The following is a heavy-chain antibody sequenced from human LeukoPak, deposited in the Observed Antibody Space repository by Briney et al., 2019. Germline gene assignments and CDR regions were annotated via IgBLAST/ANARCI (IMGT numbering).Heavy chain of an antibody. CDR2: INSDGSST. J-gene: IGHJ4*02. CDR3: AKLMRPVMFVGPKELDY. V-gene: IGHV3-74*01. D-gene: IGHD3-10*02. CDR1: GFTFSSYW. Sequence: PGGSLRLSCAASGFTFSSYWMHWVRQAPGKGLVWVSRINSDGSSTSYADSVKGRFTISRDNAKNTLYLQMNSLRAEDTAVYYCAKLMRPVMFVGPKELDYWGQGTLVTVSS.